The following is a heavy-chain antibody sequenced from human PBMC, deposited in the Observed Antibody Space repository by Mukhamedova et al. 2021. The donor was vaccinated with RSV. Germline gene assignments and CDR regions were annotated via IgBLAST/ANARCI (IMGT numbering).Heavy chain of an antibody. CDR3: ARAVSRGSDDYFDI. J-gene: IGHJ3*02. CDR2: ISSNSDTI. D-gene: IGHD3-16*01. CDR1: GFTLTTYS. Sequence: GFTLTTYSMNWVRRAPGKGLECISFISSNSDTIYYADSVEGRFTISRDNAKNSLYLQMTRLSAEDTAVYYCARAVSRGSDDYFDI. V-gene: IGHV3-48*01.